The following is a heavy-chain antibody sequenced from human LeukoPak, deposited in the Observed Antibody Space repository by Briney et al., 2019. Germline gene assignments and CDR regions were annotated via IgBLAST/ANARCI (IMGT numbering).Heavy chain of an antibody. J-gene: IGHJ4*02. V-gene: IGHV3-21*01. CDR3: ARDLLGYCSSTSCQNLV. CDR2: ISSSSSYI. Sequence: PGGSLRLSCAASGFTFSSYSMNWVRQAPGKGLEWVSSISSSSSYIYYADSVKGRFTISRDNAKNSLYLQMNSLRAEDTAVYYCARDLLGYCSSTSCQNLVWGQGTLVTASS. CDR1: GFTFSSYS. D-gene: IGHD2-2*01.